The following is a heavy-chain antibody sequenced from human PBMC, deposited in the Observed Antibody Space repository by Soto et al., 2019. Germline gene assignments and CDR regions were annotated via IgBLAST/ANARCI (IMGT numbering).Heavy chain of an antibody. V-gene: IGHV3-30-3*01. J-gene: IGHJ5*02. CDR1: GFTFSQYA. CDR2: ILYDGTIE. D-gene: IGHD6-6*01. Sequence: HPGGSLRLSCAASGFTFSQYALNWVRQAPGKGLEWVAVILYDGTIEHYADSVKGRFTVSRDNSKNTVHLQMDSLTPEDTGVYYCAREASVAALNWFDPWGQGTLVTVSS. CDR3: AREASVAALNWFDP.